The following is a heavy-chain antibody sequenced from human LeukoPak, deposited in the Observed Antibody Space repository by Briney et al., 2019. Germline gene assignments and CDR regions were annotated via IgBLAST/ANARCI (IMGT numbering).Heavy chain of an antibody. V-gene: IGHV4-61*02. J-gene: IGHJ3*02. CDR1: GGSISSGGYY. CDR3: AREAKWLAPNDAFDI. D-gene: IGHD6-19*01. CDR2: IYTSGST. Sequence: SETLSLTCTVSGGSISSGGYYWSWIRQPAGTGLEWLGRIYTSGSTNYNPPLKSRVTISVDTSKNQFSLKLSSVTAADTAVYYCAREAKWLAPNDAFDIWGQETMVTVSS.